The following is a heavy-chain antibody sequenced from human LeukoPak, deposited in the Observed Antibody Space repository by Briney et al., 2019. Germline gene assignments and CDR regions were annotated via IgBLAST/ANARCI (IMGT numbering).Heavy chain of an antibody. V-gene: IGHV3-7*01. CDR1: GFTFSSYW. J-gene: IGHJ4*02. CDR3: ARDQAASQVYYFDY. Sequence: GGSLRLSCAASGFTFSSYWMSWVRQAPGKGLEWVANIKQDGSEKYYVDSVKGRFTISRDNAKNSLYLQMSSLRAEDTAVYYCARDQAASQVYYFDYWGQGTLVTVSS. D-gene: IGHD2-15*01. CDR2: IKQDGSEK.